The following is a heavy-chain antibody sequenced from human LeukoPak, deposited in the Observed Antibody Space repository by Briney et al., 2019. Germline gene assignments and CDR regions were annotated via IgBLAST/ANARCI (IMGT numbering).Heavy chain of an antibody. Sequence: GESLKISCKGSGYSFTNYWIGWVRQMPGKGLEWMGIIYPPDSDTRYSPSFQGQATISADKSISTAYLQWSSLKASDTAMYYCARRITIVRGSYYLDYWGQGTLVTVFS. D-gene: IGHD3-10*01. CDR1: GYSFTNYW. CDR2: IYPPDSDT. V-gene: IGHV5-51*01. CDR3: ARRITIVRGSYYLDY. J-gene: IGHJ4*02.